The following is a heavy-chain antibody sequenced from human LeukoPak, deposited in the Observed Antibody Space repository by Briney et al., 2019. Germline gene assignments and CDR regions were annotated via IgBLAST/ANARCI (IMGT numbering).Heavy chain of an antibody. CDR1: GYTFTSYG. CDR3: ARAYGSGSYYNVDY. CDR2: ISSHNGDT. V-gene: IGHV1-18*01. J-gene: IGHJ4*02. Sequence: ASVKVSCKASGYTFTSYGITWVRQAPGQGLEWMGWISSHNGDTYYAQKLQGRVAMTTDTSTNTAYMELRSLRSDDTAVYYCARAYGSGSYYNVDYWGQGTLVTVSS. D-gene: IGHD3-10*01.